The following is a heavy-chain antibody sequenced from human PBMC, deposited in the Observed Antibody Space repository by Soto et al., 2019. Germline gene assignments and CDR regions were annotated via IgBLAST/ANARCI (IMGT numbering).Heavy chain of an antibody. D-gene: IGHD3-22*01. CDR2: IYYGWTT. J-gene: IGHJ5*02. Sequence: PSESLSPTYNRSGCPFSSNYWSWLRQSPGKGLEWVGYIYYGWTTSYNPSLQSRVTISLETSKSQFSLRLTSVTAADTAVYYCARLGAYYQCLDPWGLGTLVTVS. CDR3: ARLGAYYQCLDP. CDR1: GCPFSSNY. V-gene: IGHV4-59*08.